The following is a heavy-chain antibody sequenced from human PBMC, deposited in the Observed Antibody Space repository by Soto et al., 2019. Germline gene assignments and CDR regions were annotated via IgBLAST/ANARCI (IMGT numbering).Heavy chain of an antibody. CDR1: GGSFSGYY. Sequence: NPSETLSLTCAVYGGSFSGYYWSWIRQPPGKGLEWIGEINHSGSTNYNPSLKSRVTISVDTSKNQFSLKLSSVTAADTAVYYCERARGIAALSPHMDVWGKGTTVTVSS. J-gene: IGHJ6*03. D-gene: IGHD6-13*01. CDR2: INHSGST. V-gene: IGHV4-34*01. CDR3: ERARGIAALSPHMDV.